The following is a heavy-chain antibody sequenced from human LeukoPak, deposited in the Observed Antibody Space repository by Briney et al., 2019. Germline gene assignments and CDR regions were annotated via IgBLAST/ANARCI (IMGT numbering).Heavy chain of an antibody. CDR2: IYTSGST. D-gene: IGHD4-17*01. J-gene: IGHJ4*02. Sequence: SETLSLPCTLSVASISSYYGRWIRQPAGRGLEWIGRIYTSGSTNYNPSLKSRVTMSEDTSKNQFSLKLISVTAADTAVYYCARRAKIDYGDSFDYWGQGTLVTASS. CDR3: ARRAKIDYGDSFDY. CDR1: VASISSYY. V-gene: IGHV4-4*07.